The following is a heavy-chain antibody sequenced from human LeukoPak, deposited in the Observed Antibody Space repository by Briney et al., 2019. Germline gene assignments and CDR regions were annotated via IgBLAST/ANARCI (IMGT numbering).Heavy chain of an antibody. D-gene: IGHD3-22*01. CDR1: GCSISSGSYY. V-gene: IGHV4-61*02. J-gene: IGHJ4*02. CDR3: ASGLGVYYDSSGYELGY. CDR2: IYTSGST. Sequence: SQTLSLTSTVSGCSISSGSYYWSWIRQPAGKGLEWIGRIYTSGSTNYNPSLNSRVTISVDTSKNQFSLKLSSVTAADTAVYYCASGLGVYYDSSGYELGYWGQGTLVTVSS.